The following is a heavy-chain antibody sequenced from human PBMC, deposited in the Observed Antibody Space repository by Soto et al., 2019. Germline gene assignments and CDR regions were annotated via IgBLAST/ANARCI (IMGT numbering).Heavy chain of an antibody. V-gene: IGHV4-38-2*01. D-gene: IGHD2-2*01. Sequence: ASETLSLTCAVSGYSISSGNYWAWIRQPPGRGLEWIGSLYHIGSTHYNTSLKSRVTISVDTSKNHFSLELSSVTAADTAIYYCRSSTSCYDESCVDVWGQGTMVTVSS. J-gene: IGHJ6*02. CDR2: LYHIGST. CDR1: GYSISSGNY. CDR3: RSSTSCYDESCVDV.